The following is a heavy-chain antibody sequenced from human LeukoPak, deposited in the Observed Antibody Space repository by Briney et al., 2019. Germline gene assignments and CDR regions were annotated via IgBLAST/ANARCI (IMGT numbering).Heavy chain of an antibody. CDR1: GGSISSYY. V-gene: IGHV4-4*09. CDR2: IYTSGST. J-gene: IGHJ5*02. Sequence: SETLSLTCTVSGGSISSYYWSWIRQPPGKGLEWIGYIYTSGSTNYNPSLKSRVTISVDTSKNQFSLKLSSVTAADTAVYYCAREDYYRSGNYYYSWFDPWGQGTLVTVSS. CDR3: AREDYYRSGNYYYSWFDP. D-gene: IGHD3-10*01.